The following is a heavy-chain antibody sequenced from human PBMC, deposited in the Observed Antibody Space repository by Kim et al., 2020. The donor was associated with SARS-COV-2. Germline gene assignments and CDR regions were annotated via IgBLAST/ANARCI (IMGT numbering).Heavy chain of an antibody. CDR3: AKDEDIVVVVAAPGGLGY. D-gene: IGHD2-15*01. CDR2: ISGDGGST. V-gene: IGHV3-43*02. CDR1: GFTFEDYA. J-gene: IGHJ4*02. Sequence: GGSLRLSCAASGFTFEDYAMHWVRQAPGKGLEWVSLISGDGGSTYYADPWKGRFTISRDNSKNSLYLQMNSLRTEDTALYYCAKDEDIVVVVAAPGGLGYWGQGTLVTVSS.